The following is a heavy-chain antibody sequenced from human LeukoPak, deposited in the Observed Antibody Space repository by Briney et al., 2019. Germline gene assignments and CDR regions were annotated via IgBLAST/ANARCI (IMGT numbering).Heavy chain of an antibody. CDR3: AKSNGYGLIDI. CDR2: ISYSGST. Sequence: SETLSLTCTVSGGSISSYFWSWIRQPPGKGLEWIGYISYSGSTYYSPSLKSRVTISLDTSRNQFSLKLNSVTAADTAVYYCAKSNGYGLIDIWGQGTMVTVSS. CDR1: GGSISSYF. V-gene: IGHV4-59*12. D-gene: IGHD3-22*01. J-gene: IGHJ3*02.